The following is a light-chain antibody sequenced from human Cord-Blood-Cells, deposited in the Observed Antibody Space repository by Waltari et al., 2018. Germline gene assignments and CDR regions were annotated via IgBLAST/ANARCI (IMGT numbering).Light chain of an antibody. CDR3: QQFNSYPS. CDR2: DAS. Sequence: AIQLTQSPSSLSASVGDRVTITCRASQGISSALAWYQQKPGKAPKLLIYDASSLESGVPSRFSCSGSGTDFTLTISSLQPEDFATYYCQQFNSYPSFGPGTKVDIK. J-gene: IGKJ3*01. V-gene: IGKV1-13*02. CDR1: QGISSA.